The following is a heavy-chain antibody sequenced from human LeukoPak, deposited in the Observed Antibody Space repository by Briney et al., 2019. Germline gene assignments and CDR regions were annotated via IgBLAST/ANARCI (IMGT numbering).Heavy chain of an antibody. V-gene: IGHV1-69*04. CDR2: IIPILGIA. J-gene: IGHJ4*02. CDR3: AREYYYESTDESSDHYGGRLYHFDH. D-gene: IGHD3-22*01. Sequence: ASVKVSCKASGGTFSSYAISWVRQAPGQGLEWMGRIIPILGIANYAQKFQGRVTITADKSTSTAYLELRSLRSDDTAVYYCAREYYYESTDESSDHYGGRLYHFDHWGQGTLVTVSS. CDR1: GGTFSSYA.